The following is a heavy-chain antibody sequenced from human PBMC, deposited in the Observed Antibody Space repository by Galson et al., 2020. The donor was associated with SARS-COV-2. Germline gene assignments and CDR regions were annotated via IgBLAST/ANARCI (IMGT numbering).Heavy chain of an antibody. V-gene: IGHV3-30*04. CDR1: GFTFSSYA. Sequence: QLGESLKISCAASGFTFSSYAMHWVRQAPGKGLEWVAVISYDGSNKYYADSVKGRFTISRDNSKNTLYLQMNSLRAEDTAVYYCASELTSYMDVWGKGTTVTVSS. J-gene: IGHJ6*03. CDR2: ISYDGSNK. D-gene: IGHD3-3*01. CDR3: ASELTSYMDV.